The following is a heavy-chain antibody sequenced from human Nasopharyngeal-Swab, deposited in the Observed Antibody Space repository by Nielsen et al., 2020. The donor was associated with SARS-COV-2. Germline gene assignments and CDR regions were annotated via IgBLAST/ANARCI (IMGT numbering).Heavy chain of an antibody. J-gene: IGHJ6*02. CDR3: ARDHLMTVTIPYYYYGMDV. V-gene: IGHV3-23*01. D-gene: IGHD4-11*01. CDR1: GFTFRNFA. Sequence: GESLKISYAASGFTFRNFAMRWVRQAPGKGLEWVSAISVSGSDTFYADSVKGRFTISRDDSKNTLFLQMNSLRAEDTAVYYCARDHLMTVTIPYYYYGMDVWGQGTTVTVSS. CDR2: ISVSGSDT.